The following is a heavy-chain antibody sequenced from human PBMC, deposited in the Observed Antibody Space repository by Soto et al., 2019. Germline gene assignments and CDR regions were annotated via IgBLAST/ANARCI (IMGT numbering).Heavy chain of an antibody. D-gene: IGHD2-15*01. Sequence: EVRALDSGGDLVQPGGSLRLSCEGSGFTFRGHAMTWIRQAPGKGPEWVSTITADGGAYYADSVKGRFAMSRHASERTLYLQMNSLGVEDTAAYYCAPHVSCAGGSCQYDAFAIRGQGTVVTVSS. CDR1: GFTFRGHA. J-gene: IGHJ3*02. CDR2: ITADGGA. V-gene: IGHV3-23*01. CDR3: APHVSCAGGSCQYDAFAI.